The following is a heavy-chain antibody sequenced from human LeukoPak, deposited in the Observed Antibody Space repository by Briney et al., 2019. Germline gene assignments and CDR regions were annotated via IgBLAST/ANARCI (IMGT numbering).Heavy chain of an antibody. CDR3: ARDGPAITMVRGVILKPFDY. CDR1: GYTFTSYG. Sequence: ASVKVSCKASGYTFTSYGISWVRQAPGQGLEWMGWISAYNGNTNYAQKLQGRVTMTTDTSTSTAYMELRSLRSGDTAVYYCARDGPAITMVRGVILKPFDYWGQGTLVTVSS. V-gene: IGHV1-18*04. D-gene: IGHD3-10*01. CDR2: ISAYNGNT. J-gene: IGHJ4*02.